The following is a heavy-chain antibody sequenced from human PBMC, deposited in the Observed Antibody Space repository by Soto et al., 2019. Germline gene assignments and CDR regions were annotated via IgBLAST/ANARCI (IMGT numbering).Heavy chain of an antibody. CDR3: AHRYGGNYYRWYFDS. CDR1: GFSLSNSGAG. V-gene: IGHV2-5*01. D-gene: IGHD1-26*01. J-gene: IGHJ4*02. CDR2: ISWKDEK. Sequence: QITLKESGPTLVKPTQTLTVTCTFSGFSLSNSGAGVGWIRQSPGKAPEWLALISWKDEKRYNPGLKSRLTITKDTSKNLVVLTMTDLDPVDTATYFCAHRYGGNYYRWYFDSWGQGTLVHVYS.